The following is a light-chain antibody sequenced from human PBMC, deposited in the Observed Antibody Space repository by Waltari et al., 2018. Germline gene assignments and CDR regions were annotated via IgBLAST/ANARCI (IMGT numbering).Light chain of an antibody. CDR3: SSYAGGSSLM. CDR2: EVT. J-gene: IGLJ3*02. V-gene: IGLV2-8*01. CDR1: SPAVEGYDP. Sequence: QSALTQPPSASGSPGQSITISCPGISPAVEGYDPVLWYQQHPGKAPKLLIYEVTKRPSGVPDRFSGSKSDNTASLAVSGLQAEDEADYYCSSYAGGSSLMFGGGTKLTVL.